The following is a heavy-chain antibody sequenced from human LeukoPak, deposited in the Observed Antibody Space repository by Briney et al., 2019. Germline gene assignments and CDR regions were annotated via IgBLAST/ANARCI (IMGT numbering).Heavy chain of an antibody. D-gene: IGHD1-20*01. CDR1: GFTFSGYS. V-gene: IGHV3-7*02. Sequence: GGSLRVSCAASGFTFSGYSMSWVRQAPGKGLEWVANIKQDGSEKDYVESVKGRFTISRDNAKNSLYLQMNSLRVEDTAVYYCARGVFDGDLLTGYWYFDLWGRGTLVTVSS. J-gene: IGHJ2*01. CDR2: IKQDGSEK. CDR3: ARGVFDGDLLTGYWYFDL.